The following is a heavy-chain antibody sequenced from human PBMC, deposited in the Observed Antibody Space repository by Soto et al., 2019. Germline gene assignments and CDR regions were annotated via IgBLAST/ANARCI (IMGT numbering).Heavy chain of an antibody. V-gene: IGHV3-74*01. D-gene: IGHD2-21*02. CDR2: INSDGSST. Sequence: GGSLRLSCAASGFTFSSYWMHWVRQAPGKGLVWVSRINSDGSSTSYADSVKGRFTISRDNAKNTLYLQMNSLRAEDTAVYYCASVVVTSYGMDVWGQGTTVTVSS. J-gene: IGHJ6*02. CDR1: GFTFSSYW. CDR3: ASVVVTSYGMDV.